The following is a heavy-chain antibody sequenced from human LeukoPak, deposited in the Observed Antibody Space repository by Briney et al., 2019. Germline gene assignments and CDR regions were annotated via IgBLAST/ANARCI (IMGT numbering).Heavy chain of an antibody. V-gene: IGHV1-2*02. J-gene: IGHJ4*02. CDR2: INPNSGGT. Sequence: ASMKVSCKASGYTFTGYYMHWVRQAPGQGLEWMGWINPNSGGTNYAQKFQGRVTMTRDTSISTAYMELSRLRSDDTAVYYCARPQAMGYCSGGSCYSFSFGFDYWGQGTLVTVSS. D-gene: IGHD2-15*01. CDR1: GYTFTGYY. CDR3: ARPQAMGYCSGGSCYSFSFGFDY.